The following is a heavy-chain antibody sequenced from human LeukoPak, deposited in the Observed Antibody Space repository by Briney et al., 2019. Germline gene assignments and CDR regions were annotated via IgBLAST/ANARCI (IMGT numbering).Heavy chain of an antibody. V-gene: IGHV4-59*12. J-gene: IGHJ4*02. D-gene: IGHD3-10*01. Sequence: KPSETLSLTCTVSGGSISSYYWSWIRQPPGKGLEWIGYIYYSGSTNYNPSLKSRVTISVDTSKNQFSLRLTSVTAADTAVYYCAREGEYYGSGSYCDYWGQGTLVTVSS. CDR2: IYYSGST. CDR3: AREGEYYGSGSYCDY. CDR1: GGSISSYY.